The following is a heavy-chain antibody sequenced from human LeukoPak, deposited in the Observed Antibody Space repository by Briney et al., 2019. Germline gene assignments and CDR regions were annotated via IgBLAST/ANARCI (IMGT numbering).Heavy chain of an antibody. D-gene: IGHD3-22*01. V-gene: IGHV4-39*01. CDR3: ARRFYYDSSGYYPDY. CDR1: GGSISSSSYY. J-gene: IGHJ4*02. Sequence: PSETLSLTCSVSGGSISSSSYYWGWIRQPPGKGLEWIGSVYYSGNTYYNASLKSRVTMSVDTSNNQFSLKLSSVTAADTAVYYCARRFYYDSSGYYPDYWGQGTLVTVSS. CDR2: VYYSGNT.